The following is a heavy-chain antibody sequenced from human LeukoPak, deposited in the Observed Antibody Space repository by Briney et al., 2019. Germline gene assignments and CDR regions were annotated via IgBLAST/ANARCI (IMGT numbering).Heavy chain of an antibody. V-gene: IGHV3-15*01. CDR3: TTGVDGYNFDY. Sequence: GGSLTLSCAAAGFTFSNAWMSWVRQAPGKGLEWVGRIKSKTDGGTTDYAAPVKGRFTISRDDSKNTLYLQMNSLKTEDTAVYYCTTGVDGYNFDYWGQGTLVTVSS. J-gene: IGHJ4*02. CDR1: GFTFSNAW. CDR2: IKSKTDGGTT. D-gene: IGHD5-24*01.